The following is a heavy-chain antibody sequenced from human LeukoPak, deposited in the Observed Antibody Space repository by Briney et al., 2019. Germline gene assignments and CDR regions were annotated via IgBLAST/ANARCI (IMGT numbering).Heavy chain of an antibody. D-gene: IGHD6-19*01. CDR2: INHSGST. J-gene: IGHJ6*03. Sequence: SETLSLTCAVYGGSFSGYYWSWIRQPPGKVLEWIGEINHSGSTNYNPSLKSRVTISVDTSKNQFSLKLSSVTAADTAVYYCARGRGGRQWLLYYYMDVWGKGTTVTISS. CDR1: GGSFSGYY. V-gene: IGHV4-34*01. CDR3: ARGRGGRQWLLYYYMDV.